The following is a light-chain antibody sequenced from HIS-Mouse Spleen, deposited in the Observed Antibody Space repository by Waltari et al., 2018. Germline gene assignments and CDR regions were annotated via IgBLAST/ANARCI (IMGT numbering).Light chain of an antibody. CDR1: AFPKQY. Sequence: SYELTQPPSVSVSPGHTARITCSGDAFPKQYAYWYQQKPGQAPVLVIYKDSERPSGIPEGFSGSSSGTTVTLTISGVQAEDEADYYCQSADSSGTYVVFGGGTKLTVL. CDR3: QSADSSGTYVV. J-gene: IGLJ2*01. CDR2: KDS. V-gene: IGLV3-25*03.